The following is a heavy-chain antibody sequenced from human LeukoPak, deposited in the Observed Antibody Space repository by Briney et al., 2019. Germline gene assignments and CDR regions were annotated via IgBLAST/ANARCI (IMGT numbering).Heavy chain of an antibody. J-gene: IGHJ4*02. D-gene: IGHD4-17*01. CDR3: ARDRYGDYSFDY. CDR1: GFTFSRYC. CDR2: IKQDGNEK. V-gene: IGHV3-7*03. Sequence: GGSLRLSCAASGFTFSRYCMSWVRQAPGKGLEWLATIKQDGNEKFYVDSVKGRFTISRDNAKNSLYLQMSSLRAEDTAEYYCARDRYGDYSFDYWGQGILVTVSS.